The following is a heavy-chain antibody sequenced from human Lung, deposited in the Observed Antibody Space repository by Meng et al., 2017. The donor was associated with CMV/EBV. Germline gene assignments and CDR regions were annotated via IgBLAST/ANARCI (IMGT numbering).Heavy chain of an antibody. CDR2: ISSSSSYI. V-gene: IGHV3-21*01. CDR3: AREAATVSYR. D-gene: IGHD3-9*01. Sequence: GGSXRLSCAASGFTFSSYSMNWVRQAPGKGLEWVSSISSSSSYIYYAESVKGRFTISRDNAKNSLYLQMNSLRAEDTAVYYCAREAATVSYRWGQGTLVTVSS. CDR1: GFTFSSYS. J-gene: IGHJ4*02.